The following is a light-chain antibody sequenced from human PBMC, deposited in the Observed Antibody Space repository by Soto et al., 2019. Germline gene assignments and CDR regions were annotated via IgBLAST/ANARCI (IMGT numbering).Light chain of an antibody. CDR3: SSYTTTNTLYV. Sequence: QSVLTQPASVSGSPGQSITIPCTGTNSDVGGYNYVSWYQHHPGKAPKLMIYEVFNRPSGVSSRFSGFKSGSTASLTISGLQAEDEADYYCSSYTTTNTLYVFGTGTQLTVL. CDR1: NSDVGGYNY. CDR2: EVF. V-gene: IGLV2-14*01. J-gene: IGLJ7*01.